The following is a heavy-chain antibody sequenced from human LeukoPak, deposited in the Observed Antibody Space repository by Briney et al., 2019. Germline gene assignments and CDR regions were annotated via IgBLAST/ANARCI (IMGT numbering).Heavy chain of an antibody. J-gene: IGHJ4*02. CDR2: VSGSGDRM. CDR1: GFTSSSYA. V-gene: IGHV3-23*01. D-gene: IGHD6-13*01. Sequence: GGSLRLSCAASGFTSSSYALNWVRQAPGKGLEWVATVSGSGDRMYHADSVKGRFTISRDNSKNTIYLQMSSLRAEDTALYYCAKAAAAPGFDFWGQGTLVTVSS. CDR3: AKAAAAPGFDF.